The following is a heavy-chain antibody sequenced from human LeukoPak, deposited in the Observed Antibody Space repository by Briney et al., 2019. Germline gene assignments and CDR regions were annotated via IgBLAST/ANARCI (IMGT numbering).Heavy chain of an antibody. CDR3: AKEEALVGATTAPDY. CDR1: GFTFSNYA. CDR2: ITGSGART. J-gene: IGHJ4*02. D-gene: IGHD1-26*01. V-gene: IGHV3-23*01. Sequence: PGGSLRLSCAASGFTFSNYAMSWVRQAPGKGLKWVSAITGSGARTYYADSVKGRFTLSRDNSKNTLYLQMNSLRAEDTAVYYCAKEEALVGATTAPDYWGQGTLVTVSS.